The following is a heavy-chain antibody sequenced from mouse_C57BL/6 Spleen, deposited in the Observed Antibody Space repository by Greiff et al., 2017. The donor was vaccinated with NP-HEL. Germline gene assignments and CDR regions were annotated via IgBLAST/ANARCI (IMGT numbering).Heavy chain of an antibody. V-gene: IGHV1-62-2*01. Sequence: VQLQQSGAELVKPGASVKLSCKASGYTFTEYTIHWVKQRSGQGLEWIGWFYPGSGSIKYNEKFKDKATLTADKSSSTVYMELSRLTSEDSAVYYCARHEDFDGYYYYAMDYWGQGTSVTVSA. CDR2: FYPGSGSI. CDR1: GYTFTEYT. CDR3: ARHEDFDGYYYYAMDY. J-gene: IGHJ4*01. D-gene: IGHD2-3*01.